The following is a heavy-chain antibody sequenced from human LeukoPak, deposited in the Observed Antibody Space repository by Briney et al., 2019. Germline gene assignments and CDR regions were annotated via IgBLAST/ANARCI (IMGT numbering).Heavy chain of an antibody. Sequence: GRSLRLSCAASGFTFSSDAMHWVRQAPGKGLEWVAVISYDGSNKYYADSVKGRFTISRDNSKNTLYLQMNSLRAEDTAVYYCARSHGPDYYYGMDVWGQGTTVTVSS. J-gene: IGHJ6*02. CDR1: GFTFSSDA. V-gene: IGHV3-30-3*01. CDR2: ISYDGSNK. CDR3: ARSHGPDYYYGMDV. D-gene: IGHD4-17*01.